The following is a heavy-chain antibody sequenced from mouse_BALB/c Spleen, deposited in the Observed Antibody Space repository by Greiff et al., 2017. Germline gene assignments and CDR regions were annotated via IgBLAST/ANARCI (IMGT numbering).Heavy chain of an antibody. V-gene: IGHV5-12-1*01. D-gene: IGHD1-1*01. CDR2: ISSGGGST. CDR1: GFAFSSYD. Sequence: DVKLVESGGGLVKPGGSLKLSCAASGFAFSSYDMSWVRQTPEQRLEWVAYISSGGGSTYYPDTVKGRFTISRDNAKNTLYLQMSSLKSEDTAMYYCARLQFITTVVAPYYYAMDYWGQGTSVTVAS. CDR3: ARLQFITTVVAPYYYAMDY. J-gene: IGHJ4*01.